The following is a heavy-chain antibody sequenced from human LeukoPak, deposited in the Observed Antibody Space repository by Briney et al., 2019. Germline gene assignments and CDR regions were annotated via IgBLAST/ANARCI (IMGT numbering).Heavy chain of an antibody. CDR3: ARDLSSSWYHQTFDY. J-gene: IGHJ4*02. V-gene: IGHV3-20*04. D-gene: IGHD6-13*01. Sequence: GGSLRLSCAASGFTFDDYGMSWVRRAPGKGLEWVSGINWNGGSTGYADSVKGRFTISRDNAKNSLYLQMNSLRAEDTALYYCARDLSSSWYHQTFDYWGQGTLVTVSS. CDR2: INWNGGST. CDR1: GFTFDDYG.